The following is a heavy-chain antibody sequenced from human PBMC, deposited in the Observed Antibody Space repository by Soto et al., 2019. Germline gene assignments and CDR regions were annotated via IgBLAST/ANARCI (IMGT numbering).Heavy chain of an antibody. Sequence: PGGSLRLSCAASGFTFSSYAMSWVRQAPGKGLEWVSAISGSGGSTYYADSVKGRFTISRDNSKNTLYLQMNSLRAEDTAVYYCAKDGGAYCGGDCYFSNWFDTWGQGTLVTVSS. J-gene: IGHJ5*01. CDR3: AKDGGAYCGGDCYFSNWFDT. CDR1: GFTFSSYA. V-gene: IGHV3-23*01. CDR2: ISGSGGST. D-gene: IGHD2-21*02.